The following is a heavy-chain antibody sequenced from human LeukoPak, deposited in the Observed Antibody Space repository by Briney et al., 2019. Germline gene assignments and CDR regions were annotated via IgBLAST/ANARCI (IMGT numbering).Heavy chain of an antibody. Sequence: GGSLRLSCAASGFTFSSYGMSWVRQAPGKGLEWVSAISGSGGSTYYADSVKGRFTISRDNSKNTLYLQMNSLRAEDTAVYYCAKGLGGSSPQGGVFDYWGQGTLVTVSS. D-gene: IGHD1-26*01. J-gene: IGHJ4*02. CDR1: GFTFSSYG. CDR2: ISGSGGST. V-gene: IGHV3-23*01. CDR3: AKGLGGSSPQGGVFDY.